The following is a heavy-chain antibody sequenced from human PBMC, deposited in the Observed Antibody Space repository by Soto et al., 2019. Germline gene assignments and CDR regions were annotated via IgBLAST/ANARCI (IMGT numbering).Heavy chain of an antibody. CDR2: IYYSGST. V-gene: IGHV4-31*03. CDR3: ARHYGVELGTIRGHFDY. J-gene: IGHJ4*02. D-gene: IGHD3-16*01. Sequence: TLSLTCTVSGGSISSGGYYWSWIRQHPGKGLEWIGYIYYSGSTYYNPSLKSRVTISADKSSNTAYLQWSNLKASDTAIYYCARHYGVELGTIRGHFDYWGQGTMVTVSS. CDR1: GGSISSGGYY.